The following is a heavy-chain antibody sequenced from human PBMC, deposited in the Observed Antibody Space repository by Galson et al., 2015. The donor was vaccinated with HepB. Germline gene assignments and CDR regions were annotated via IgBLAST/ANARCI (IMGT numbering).Heavy chain of an antibody. CDR1: GFTFSNYA. D-gene: IGHD1-26*01. CDR2: IFFDGSNE. V-gene: IGHV3-30-3*01. J-gene: IGHJ4*02. Sequence: SLRLSCAASGFTFSNYAMHWVRQAPGKGLEWVAVIFFDGSNEYYADSVKGRFTISRDNYKNTLYLQMNSLTSEDTAVYYCARVWGATTGAVDYWGQGTLATVSS. CDR3: ARVWGATTGAVDY.